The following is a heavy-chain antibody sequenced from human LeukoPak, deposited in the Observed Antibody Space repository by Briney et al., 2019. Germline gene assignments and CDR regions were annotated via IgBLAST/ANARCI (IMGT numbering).Heavy chain of an antibody. Sequence: GGSLRLSCAASGFTFSSYAMHWVRQAPGKGLEWVAVISYDGSNKYYADSVKGRFTISRDNSKSTLYLQMNSLRAEDTAVYYCARAINSYYDFWRNHPKGGQYYFDYWGQGTLVTVSS. J-gene: IGHJ4*02. CDR2: ISYDGSNK. V-gene: IGHV3-30-3*01. D-gene: IGHD3-3*01. CDR3: ARAINSYYDFWRNHPKGGQYYFDY. CDR1: GFTFSSYA.